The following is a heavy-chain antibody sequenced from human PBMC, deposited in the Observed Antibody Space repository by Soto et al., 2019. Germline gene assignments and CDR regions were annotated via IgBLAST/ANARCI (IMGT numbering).Heavy chain of an antibody. CDR2: ISAYNGNT. CDR1: GYTFTSYG. J-gene: IGHJ6*01. Sequence: ASVKVSCKASGYTFTSYGISWVRQAPGQGLEWMGWISAYNGNTNYAQKLQGRVTMTTDTSTSTAYMELRSLRSDDTAVYYCARDRPREVVVQAVHRRMDVWGQGTPVTVSS. D-gene: IGHD2-2*01. V-gene: IGHV1-18*01. CDR3: ARDRPREVVVQAVHRRMDV.